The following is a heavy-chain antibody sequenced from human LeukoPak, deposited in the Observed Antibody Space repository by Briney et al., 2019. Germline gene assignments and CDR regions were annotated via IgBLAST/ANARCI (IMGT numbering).Heavy chain of an antibody. CDR3: ARAPGYSGYYYYGMDV. Sequence: SETLSLTCTVSGGSISSYYWSWIRQPPGKGLEWIGYIYYSGSTNYNPSLKSRVTISVDTSKNQFSLQLNSVTPEDTAVYYCARAPGYSGYYYYGMDVWGQGTTVTVSS. CDR1: GGSISSYY. V-gene: IGHV4-59*12. D-gene: IGHD5-12*01. CDR2: IYYSGST. J-gene: IGHJ6*02.